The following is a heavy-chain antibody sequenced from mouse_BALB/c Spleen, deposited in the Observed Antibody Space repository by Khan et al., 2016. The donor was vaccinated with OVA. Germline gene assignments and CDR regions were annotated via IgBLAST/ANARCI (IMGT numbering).Heavy chain of an antibody. Sequence: VELVESGPGLVAPSQTLSITCTVSGFSLTSYGVHWVRQPPGKGLEWLGVIWAGGSTNYNSALMSRLSISNDNSTTQAFLIMNSLQTADTAKYDFARGTARASLMMDYWGQGTSVTVSS. CDR3: ARGTARASLMMDY. D-gene: IGHD3-2*01. J-gene: IGHJ4*01. V-gene: IGHV2-9*02. CDR1: GFSLTSYG. CDR2: IWAGGST.